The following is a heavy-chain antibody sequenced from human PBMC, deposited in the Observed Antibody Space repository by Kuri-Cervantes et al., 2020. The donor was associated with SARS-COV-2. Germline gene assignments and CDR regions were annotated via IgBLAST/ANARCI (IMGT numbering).Heavy chain of an antibody. Sequence: ASVKVSCKASGYTFTSYYMHWVRQAPGQGPEWMGIINPSGGSTSYAQKFQGRVTMTRDTSTSTVYMELSSLRSDDTAVYYCARDDNSSGYYGPDFDYWGQGTLVTVSS. CDR3: ARDDNSSGYYGPDFDY. CDR2: INPSGGST. CDR1: GYTFTSYY. J-gene: IGHJ4*02. V-gene: IGHV1-46*01. D-gene: IGHD3-22*01.